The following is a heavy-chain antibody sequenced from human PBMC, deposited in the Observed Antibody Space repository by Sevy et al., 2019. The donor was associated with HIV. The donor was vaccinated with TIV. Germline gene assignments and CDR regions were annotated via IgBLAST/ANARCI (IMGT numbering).Heavy chain of an antibody. V-gene: IGHV4-59*01. Sequence: SETVSLTCTVSGGSISSYYWSWIRQPPGKGLEWIGYIYYSGSTNYNPSLKSRVTISVDTSKNQFSLKLSSVTAADTAVYYCATSSGWYFNAFDIWGQGTMVTVSS. CDR3: ATSSGWYFNAFDI. CDR2: IYYSGST. CDR1: GGSISSYY. J-gene: IGHJ3*02. D-gene: IGHD6-19*01.